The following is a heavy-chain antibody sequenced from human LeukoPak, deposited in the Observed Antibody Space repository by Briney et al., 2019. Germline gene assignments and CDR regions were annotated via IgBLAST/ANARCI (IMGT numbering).Heavy chain of an antibody. CDR1: GFTFSSYA. J-gene: IGHJ3*02. V-gene: IGHV3-23*01. CDR3: ARGLFLSGYLDAFDI. Sequence: GGSLRLSCAASGFTFSSYAMSWVRQAPGKGLEWVSAISGSGGSTYYADSVKGRCTISRDNLKNVLYLQMNSLKVEDTALYYCARGLFLSGYLDAFDIWGQGTVVTVSS. CDR2: ISGSGGST. D-gene: IGHD3-22*01.